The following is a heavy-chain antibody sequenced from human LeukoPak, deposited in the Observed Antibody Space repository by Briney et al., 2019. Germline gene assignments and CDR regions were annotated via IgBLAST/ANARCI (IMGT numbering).Heavy chain of an antibody. J-gene: IGHJ4*02. Sequence: GGSLRLSCAASGFTFITYSMNWVRQAPGKGLEWVSSISSSSSYIYYADSVKGRFTISRDNAKNSLYLQMNSLRAEDTAVYYFARCPYYYDSSGYYYNDYWGQGTLVTVSS. CDR2: ISSSSSYI. CDR3: ARCPYYYDSSGYYYNDY. V-gene: IGHV3-21*01. CDR1: GFTFITYS. D-gene: IGHD3-22*01.